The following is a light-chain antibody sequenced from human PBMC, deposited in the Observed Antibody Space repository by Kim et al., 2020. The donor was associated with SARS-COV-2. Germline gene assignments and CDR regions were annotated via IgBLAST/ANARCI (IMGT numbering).Light chain of an antibody. CDR1: SSNIGNNF. Sequence: GQKVTISCSGSSSNIGNNFISWYQQLPGTAPKLLIFDNNKRPSGIPDRFSGSKSGTSATLGITGLQTGDEADYYCGTWDINLSAVVFGGGTQLTVL. CDR3: GTWDINLSAVV. CDR2: DNN. J-gene: IGLJ2*01. V-gene: IGLV1-51*01.